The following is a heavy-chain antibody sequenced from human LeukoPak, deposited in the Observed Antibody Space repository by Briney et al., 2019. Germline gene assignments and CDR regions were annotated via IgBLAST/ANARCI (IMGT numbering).Heavy chain of an antibody. J-gene: IGHJ4*02. D-gene: IGHD6-13*01. CDR1: GFTFSSYA. CDR3: AKGRCSWSILPLDY. CDR2: ISGSGDST. Sequence: TGGSLRLSCAASGFTFSSYAMSWVRQAPGKGLEWVSAISGSGDSTYYADSVKGRFTISRDNSKNTLYLQMNSLRAEDTAVYYCAKGRCSWSILPLDYWGQGTLVTVSS. V-gene: IGHV3-23*01.